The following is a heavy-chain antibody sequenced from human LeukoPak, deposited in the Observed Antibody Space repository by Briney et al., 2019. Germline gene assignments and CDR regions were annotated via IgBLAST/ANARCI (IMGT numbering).Heavy chain of an antibody. Sequence: SVKVPCKASGDSFGTYGITWVRQAPGEGLEWMGGFNPIFGSAQYAQKFQGRVTITMDVSARTVYMELSSLRSEDTTIYYCARDFGSGVFDPWGQGTLVTVSS. CDR2: FNPIFGSA. V-gene: IGHV1-69*05. CDR3: ARDFGSGVFDP. CDR1: GDSFGTYG. D-gene: IGHD3-10*01. J-gene: IGHJ5*02.